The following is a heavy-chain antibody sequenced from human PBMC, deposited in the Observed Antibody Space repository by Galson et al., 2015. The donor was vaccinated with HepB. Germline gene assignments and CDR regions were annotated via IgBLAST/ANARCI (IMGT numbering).Heavy chain of an antibody. CDR3: ALAGMDRVGMATMSFPAFDI. V-gene: IGHV1-69*13. CDR2: IIPIFGTA. CDR1: GYTFSNYA. D-gene: IGHD5-24*01. J-gene: IGHJ3*02. Sequence: SVKVSCKASGYTFSNYAISWVRQAPGQGLEWMGGIIPIFGTANYAQKFQGRVTITADESTSTAYMELSSLRSEDTAVYYCALAGMDRVGMATMSFPAFDIWGQGTMVTVSS.